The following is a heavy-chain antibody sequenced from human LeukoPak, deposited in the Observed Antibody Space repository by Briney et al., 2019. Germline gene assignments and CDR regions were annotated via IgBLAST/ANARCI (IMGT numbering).Heavy chain of an antibody. Sequence: GGSLRLSCAASGFTFSSYSMNWVRQAPGKGLEWVSYISSSSTIYYADSVKGRFTISRDNAKNSLYLQMNSLRAEDTAVYYCAREKEWELPAHFDYWGQGTLVTVSS. D-gene: IGHD1-26*01. J-gene: IGHJ4*02. V-gene: IGHV3-48*01. CDR1: GFTFSSYS. CDR2: ISSSSTI. CDR3: AREKEWELPAHFDY.